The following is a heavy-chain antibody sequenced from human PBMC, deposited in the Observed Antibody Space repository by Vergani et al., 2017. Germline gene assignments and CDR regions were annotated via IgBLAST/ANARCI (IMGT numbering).Heavy chain of an antibody. CDR2: INPNNGGT. J-gene: IGHJ4*02. D-gene: IGHD3-22*01. Sequence: VSCKASGYTFTGYYMHWVRQAPGQGLEWMGWINPNNGGTNYAQKFQGRVTMTRDTSISTAYMELSSLRSDDTAVYYCARKGDDSSGYLFDYWGQGTLVTVSS. CDR3: ARKGDDSSGYLFDY. CDR1: GYTFTGYY. V-gene: IGHV1-2*02.